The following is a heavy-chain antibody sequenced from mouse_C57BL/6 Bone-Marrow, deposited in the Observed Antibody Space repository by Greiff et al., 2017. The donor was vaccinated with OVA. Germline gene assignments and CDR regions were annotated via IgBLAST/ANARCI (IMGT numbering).Heavy chain of an antibody. CDR2: ISSGSSTI. Sequence: EVMLVESGGGLVKPGGSLKLSCAASGFTFSDYGMHWVRQAPEKGLEWVAYISSGSSTIYYADTVKGRFTISRDNAKNTLFLQMTSLRSEDTAMYYCARGPHYYGSSYAWFAYWGQGTLVTVSA. J-gene: IGHJ3*01. V-gene: IGHV5-17*01. CDR1: GFTFSDYG. CDR3: ARGPHYYGSSYAWFAY. D-gene: IGHD1-1*01.